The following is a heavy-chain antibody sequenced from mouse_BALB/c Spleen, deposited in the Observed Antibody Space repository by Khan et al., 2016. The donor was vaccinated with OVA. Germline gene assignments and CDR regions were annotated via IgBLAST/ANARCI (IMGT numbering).Heavy chain of an antibody. V-gene: IGHV3-8*02. CDR3: ACELRGSAY. CDR1: GDSITRGY. CDR2: ISYSGNT. Sequence: EVQLQESGPSLVKPSQTLSLTCSVTGDSITRGYWNWIRKFPGNKLDYMGYISYSGNTYCNPSLKSRISITRHTSKNQYYLQLNSVPTEDTTTYYCACELRGSAYWGQGSLVTVTA. J-gene: IGHJ3*01. D-gene: IGHD1-1*01.